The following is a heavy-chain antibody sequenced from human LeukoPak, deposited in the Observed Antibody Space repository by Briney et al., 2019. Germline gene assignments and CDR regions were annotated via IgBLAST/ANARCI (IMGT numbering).Heavy chain of an antibody. CDR3: ADLGYSD. V-gene: IGHV3-7*01. D-gene: IGHD5-18*01. CDR2: IKDDGSDK. J-gene: IGHJ4*02. Sequence: PGGSLRLSCVPSGLTYSSSWMTWARQAPGKGLEWVATIKDDGSDKYYVDSVKGRFSISRDNAKSSLYLQMNSLRLEDTAMYYCADLGYSDWGQGTLVTVSS. CDR1: GLTYSSSW.